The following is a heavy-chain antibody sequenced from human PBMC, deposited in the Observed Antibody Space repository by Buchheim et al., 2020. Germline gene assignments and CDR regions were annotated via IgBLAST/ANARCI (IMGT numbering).Heavy chain of an antibody. V-gene: IGHV4-30-4*01. Sequence: QVQLQESGPVLVKPSQTLSLTCTVSGGSISSGDYYWSWIRQPPGKGLEWIGYIYYSGSTYYNPSLKSRVTISVDTSKNQFSLKLSSVTAADTAEYYCDRELTGIAVAGTVGDYWGQGTL. CDR1: GGSISSGDYY. J-gene: IGHJ4*02. D-gene: IGHD6-19*01. CDR2: IYYSGST. CDR3: DRELTGIAVAGTVGDY.